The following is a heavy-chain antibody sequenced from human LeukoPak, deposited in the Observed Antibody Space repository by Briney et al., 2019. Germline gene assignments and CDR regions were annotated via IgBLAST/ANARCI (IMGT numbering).Heavy chain of an antibody. V-gene: IGHV4-61*02. J-gene: IGHJ6*02. Sequence: SQTLSLTCTVSGGSISSGSYYWSWIRQPAGKGLEWIGRIYTSGSTNYNPSLKSRVTISVDTSKNQFSLKLSSVTAADTAVYYCARGGTLRNGMDAWGQGTTVTVSS. CDR2: IYTSGST. CDR3: ARGGTLRNGMDA. CDR1: GGSISSGSYY. D-gene: IGHD1-1*01.